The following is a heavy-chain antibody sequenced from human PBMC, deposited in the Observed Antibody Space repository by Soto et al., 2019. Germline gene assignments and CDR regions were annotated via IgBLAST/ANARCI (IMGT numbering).Heavy chain of an antibody. J-gene: IGHJ4*02. CDR3: ARDKITGLFDY. CDR1: GRSFSGYS. Sequence: SETLSLTCAVYGRSFSGYSWTWNRQPPGTGLEWIGEINHTGSTNYNPSLKSRVTISVDTSKNQFSLKLTSVTAADTAVYYCARDKITGLFDYWGQGTLVTVSS. D-gene: IGHD2-8*02. CDR2: INHTGST. V-gene: IGHV4-34*01.